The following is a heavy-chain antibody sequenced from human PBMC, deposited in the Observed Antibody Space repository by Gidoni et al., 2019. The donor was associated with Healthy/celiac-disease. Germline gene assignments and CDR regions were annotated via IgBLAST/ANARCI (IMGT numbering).Heavy chain of an antibody. D-gene: IGHD3-16*01. CDR3: ARESIFGLRLGETG. V-gene: IGHV4-34*01. CDR2: INHSGST. CDR1: GGSFSGYY. Sequence: QVQLQQWCAGLLKPSATLSLTCAVYGGSFSGYYWSWIRQPPGKGLEWIGEINHSGSTNYNPSLKSRVTISVDTSKNQFSLKLSSVTAADTAVYYCARESIFGLRLGETGWGQGTLVTVSS. J-gene: IGHJ4*02.